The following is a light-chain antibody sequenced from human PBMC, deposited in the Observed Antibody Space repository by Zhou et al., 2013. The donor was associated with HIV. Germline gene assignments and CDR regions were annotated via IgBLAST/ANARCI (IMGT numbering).Light chain of an antibody. J-gene: IGKJ4*01. V-gene: IGKV1-39*01. CDR2: GAS. CDR1: QNIGNN. CDR3: QHSHERPLS. Sequence: DVQLTQSPSSLSASVGDTVTITCRATQNIGNNLHWYQQTEGKAPKVLISGASNLQFGFPSRFRGSGFGADFALTINNIQPEDVATYYCQHSHERPLSFGGGPRW.